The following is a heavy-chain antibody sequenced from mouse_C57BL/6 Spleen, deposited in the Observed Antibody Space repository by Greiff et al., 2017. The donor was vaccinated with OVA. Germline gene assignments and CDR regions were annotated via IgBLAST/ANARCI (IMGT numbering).Heavy chain of an antibody. J-gene: IGHJ1*03. CDR3: ARSNWDVDWYFDV. CDR2: INPSNGGT. V-gene: IGHV1-53*01. D-gene: IGHD4-1*01. Sequence: QVQLKQPGTELVKPGASVKLSCKASGYTFTSYWMHWVKQRPGQGLEWIGNINPSNGGTNYNEKFKSKATLTVDKSSSTAYMQLSSLTSEDSAVYYCARSNWDVDWYFDVWGTGTTVTVSS. CDR1: GYTFTSYW.